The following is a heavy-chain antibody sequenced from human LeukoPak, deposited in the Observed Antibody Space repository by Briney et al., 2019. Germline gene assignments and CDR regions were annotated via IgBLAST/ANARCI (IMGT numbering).Heavy chain of an antibody. CDR1: GFTLSSYW. CDR2: IKQDGSEI. J-gene: IGHJ4*02. V-gene: IGHV3-7*04. D-gene: IGHD4-23*01. Sequence: GGSLGLSCAASGFTLSSYWMSWVRQAPGKGLEWVANIKQDGSEINYVDSVKGRFTISRDNAKNSMLLQMNSLRAEDTAVYYCARADYGGNLFFDYWGQGALVTVSS. CDR3: ARADYGGNLFFDY.